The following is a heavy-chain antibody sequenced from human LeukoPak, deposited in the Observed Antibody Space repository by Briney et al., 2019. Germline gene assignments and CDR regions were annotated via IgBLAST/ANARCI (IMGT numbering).Heavy chain of an antibody. J-gene: IGHJ3*02. CDR3: ARTEVGATAFDI. CDR2: IFYSGST. Sequence: SETLSLTCTVSGGSISSGVYYWSWVRQHPGKGLEWIGYIFYSGSTYYNPSLKSRVTISVDTSENQLSLKLRSVTATDTGIYYCARTEVGATAFDIWGQGTMVTVSS. V-gene: IGHV4-31*03. D-gene: IGHD1-26*01. CDR1: GGSISSGVYY.